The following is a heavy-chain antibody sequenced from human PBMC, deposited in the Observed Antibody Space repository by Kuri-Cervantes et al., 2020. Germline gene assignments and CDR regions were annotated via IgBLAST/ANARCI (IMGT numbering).Heavy chain of an antibody. V-gene: IGHV4-31*03. CDR3: ARDRGLQRGYYYYGMDV. D-gene: IGHD1-26*01. CDR1: GGSISSGGYY. J-gene: IGHJ6*02. CDR2: IYYSGST. Sequence: LRLSCTVSGGSISSGGYYWSWIRQHPGKGLEWIGYIYYSGSTYYNPSLKSRVTISVDTSKNQFSLKLSSVTAADTAVYYCARDRGLQRGYYYYGMDVWGQGTTVTVSS.